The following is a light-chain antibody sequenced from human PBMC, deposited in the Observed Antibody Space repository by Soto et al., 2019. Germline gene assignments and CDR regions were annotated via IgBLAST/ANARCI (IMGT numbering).Light chain of an antibody. CDR1: RSDVGGYNY. CDR3: SSYAGSNNFV. Sequence: QSALTQPPSASGSPGQSVTISCTGTRSDVGGYNYVSWYQQHPGKAPKVMIYEVSKRPSGVPDRFSGSKSGNTASLTVSGLQAADEADYYCSSYAGSNNFVFGTGTKVTVL. CDR2: EVS. V-gene: IGLV2-8*01. J-gene: IGLJ1*01.